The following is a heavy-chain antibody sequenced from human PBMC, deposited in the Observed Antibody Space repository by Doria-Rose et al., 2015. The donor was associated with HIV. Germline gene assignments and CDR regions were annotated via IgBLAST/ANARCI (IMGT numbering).Heavy chain of an antibody. V-gene: IGHV2-26*01. CDR2: IFSDDER. CDR1: GVSLSSPGMG. J-gene: IGHJ4*02. Sequence: QESGPVPVKPTETLTLTCTVSGVSLSSPGMGVSWIRQPLGKALEWLANIFSDDERSYKTSLKSRLTIARCTAKSQVVLTMTDMDPVDTATYYCARIKSSRWYHKYYFDFWGQGTLVIVSA. CDR3: ARIKSSRWYHKYYFDF. D-gene: IGHD6-13*01.